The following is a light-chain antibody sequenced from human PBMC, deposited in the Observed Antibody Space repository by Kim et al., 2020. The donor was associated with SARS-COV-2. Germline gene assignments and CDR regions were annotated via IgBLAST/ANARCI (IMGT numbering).Light chain of an antibody. Sequence: EIVMTQSPATLSVSPGERATLSCRASHSVSSTLAWYQHKPGQAPRLLIYGTSTRATAVPARFSGSGSGTEFTLTISSLQSEDSAVYYCHQYNTWPPGTCGQGTKLEIK. CDR2: GTS. V-gene: IGKV3-15*01. J-gene: IGKJ2*01. CDR1: HSVSST. CDR3: HQYNTWPPGT.